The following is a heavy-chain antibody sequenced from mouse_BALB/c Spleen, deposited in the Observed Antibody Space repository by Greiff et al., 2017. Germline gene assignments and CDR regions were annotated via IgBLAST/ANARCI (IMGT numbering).Heavy chain of an antibody. CDR2: ISSGGGST. D-gene: IGHD1-2*01. Sequence: EVKLMESGGGLVKPGGSLKLSCAASGFAFSSYDMSWVRQTPEKRLEWVAYISSGGGSTYYPDTVKGRFTISRDNAKNTLYLQMSSLKAEDTAMYYCARHGRLSWFAYWGQGTLVTVSA. V-gene: IGHV5-12-1*01. CDR1: GFAFSSYD. J-gene: IGHJ3*01. CDR3: ARHGRLSWFAY.